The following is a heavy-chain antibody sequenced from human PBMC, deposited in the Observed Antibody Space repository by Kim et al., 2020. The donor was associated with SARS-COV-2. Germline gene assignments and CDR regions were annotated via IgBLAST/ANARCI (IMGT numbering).Heavy chain of an antibody. Sequence: SVKVSCKASGGTFSSYAISWVRQAPGQGLEWMGGIIPIFGTANYAQKFQGRVTITADESTSTAYMELSSLRSEDTAVYYCARGGWSSWGYYYYGMDVWGQGTTVTVSS. J-gene: IGHJ6*02. CDR3: ARGGWSSWGYYYYGMDV. D-gene: IGHD6-6*01. CDR2: IIPIFGTA. V-gene: IGHV1-69*13. CDR1: GGTFSSYA.